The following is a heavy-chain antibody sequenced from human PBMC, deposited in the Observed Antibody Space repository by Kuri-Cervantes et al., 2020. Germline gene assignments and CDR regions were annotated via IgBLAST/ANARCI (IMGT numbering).Heavy chain of an antibody. D-gene: IGHD2-15*01. CDR2: IYYSGST. Sequence: ESLKISCTVSGGSISSSSYYWGWIRQPPGKGLEWIGSIYYSGSTYYNPSLKSRVTISVDTSKNQFSLKLSSVTAADTAVYYCARGHYCSGGSCPYYYYYYMDVWGKGTTVTVSS. CDR1: GGSISSSSYY. V-gene: IGHV4-39*07. CDR3: ARGHYCSGGSCPYYYYYYMDV. J-gene: IGHJ6*03.